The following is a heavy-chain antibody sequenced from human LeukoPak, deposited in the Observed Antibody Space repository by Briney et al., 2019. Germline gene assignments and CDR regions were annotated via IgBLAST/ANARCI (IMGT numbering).Heavy chain of an antibody. CDR2: LYRTGFT. CDR3: ARDQHTAMGASQTDDAFDI. D-gene: IGHD1-26*01. Sequence: GGSLRLSCVASGFTVSTNYMSWVRQAPGKGPEWLAVLYRTGFTYYAGSVKGRFTISRDDSNNTLYLQMNSLRAEDTAIYYCARDQHTAMGASQTDDAFDIWGQGTKVTVSS. V-gene: IGHV3-66*01. J-gene: IGHJ3*02. CDR1: GFTVSTNY.